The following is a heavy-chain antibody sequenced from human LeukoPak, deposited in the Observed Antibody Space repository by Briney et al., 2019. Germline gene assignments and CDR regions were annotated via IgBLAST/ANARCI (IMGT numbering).Heavy chain of an antibody. CDR2: IYYSGST. J-gene: IGHJ4*02. CDR3: ARQGIAAMVTFDY. D-gene: IGHD6-6*01. Sequence: SETLSLTCTVSGGSISSYYWSWIGQPPGKGLEWIGYIYYSGSTNYNPSLKSRVTISVDTSKNQFSLKLSSVTAADTAVYYCARQGIAAMVTFDYWGQGTLVTVSS. CDR1: GGSISSYY. V-gene: IGHV4-59*08.